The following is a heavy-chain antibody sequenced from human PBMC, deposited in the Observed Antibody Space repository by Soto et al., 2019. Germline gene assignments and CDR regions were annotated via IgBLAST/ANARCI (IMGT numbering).Heavy chain of an antibody. J-gene: IGHJ3*02. Sequence: QVQLQESGPGLVKSSGTLSLTCAVSGGSISSRKWWSWVRQPPGKGLEWIGEIYHSGSANYNPSLKIRVAIAVDKSKSQFSLKMNSVTAADTAVYYCASKFGELLADAFDIWGLGTMVTVSS. D-gene: IGHD3-10*01. CDR3: ASKFGELLADAFDI. V-gene: IGHV4-4*02. CDR1: GGSISSRKW. CDR2: IYHSGSA.